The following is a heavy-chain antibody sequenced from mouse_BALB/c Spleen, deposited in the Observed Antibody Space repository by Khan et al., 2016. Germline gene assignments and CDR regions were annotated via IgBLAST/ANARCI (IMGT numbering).Heavy chain of an antibody. CDR1: GFSLSRYS. D-gene: IGHD3-1*01. CDR2: IWGGGSP. CDR3: AENPFFSGALCAKGD. V-gene: IGHV2-6-4*01. J-gene: IGHJ4*01. Sequence: QVQLKQSGPGLVAPSQSLSITCTVSGFSLSRYSVHWVRQPPGKGLEWLGMIWGGGSPDYNSALKSSLSISKDNSTSQVFLKKNSLQTADTAMYSCAENPFFSGALCAKGDWGQETSVTVSS.